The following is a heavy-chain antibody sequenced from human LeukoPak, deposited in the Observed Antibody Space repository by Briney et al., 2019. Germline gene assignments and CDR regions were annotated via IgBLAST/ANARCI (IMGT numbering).Heavy chain of an antibody. Sequence: GSLRLSCAASGFTFSSYSMNWVRQAPGKGLEWIGSIYYSGSTHYNPSLKSRVTISVDTSKNQFSLKLSSVTAADTAVYYCARHGVGRDGYNYLYYMDVWGKGTTVTVSS. D-gene: IGHD5-24*01. J-gene: IGHJ6*03. CDR2: IYYSGST. CDR3: ARHGVGRDGYNYLYYMDV. CDR1: GFTFSSYSMN. V-gene: IGHV4-39*01.